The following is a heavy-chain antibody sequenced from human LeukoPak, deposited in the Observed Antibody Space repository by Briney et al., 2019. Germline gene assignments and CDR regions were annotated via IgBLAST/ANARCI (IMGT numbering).Heavy chain of an antibody. D-gene: IGHD4-17*01. V-gene: IGHV1-2*02. CDR2: INPNIGGT. CDR1: GYTFTAYY. CDR3: ARVMYWASTVRAFDY. J-gene: IGHJ4*01. Sequence: ASVKVSCKASGYTFTAYYVHWVRQAPGQGLEWMGWINPNIGGTNYAQKFQGRVTMTRDTSISTAYMELSRLRSDDTAAYYCARVMYWASTVRAFDYWGQGALVTVSS.